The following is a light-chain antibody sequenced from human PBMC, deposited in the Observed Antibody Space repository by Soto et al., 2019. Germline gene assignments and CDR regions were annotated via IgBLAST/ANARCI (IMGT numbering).Light chain of an antibody. V-gene: IGLV2-14*03. Sequence: QSALTQPASVSGSPGQSIAISCTGTSSDVGGYNYVAWHQQHPGKAPKFIIYDVTNRPSGVSHRFSGSKSGNTASLTISGLQAEDEADYYCCSYTRTTTFVFGTGTKLTVL. J-gene: IGLJ1*01. CDR3: CSYTRTTTFV. CDR2: DVT. CDR1: SSDVGGYNY.